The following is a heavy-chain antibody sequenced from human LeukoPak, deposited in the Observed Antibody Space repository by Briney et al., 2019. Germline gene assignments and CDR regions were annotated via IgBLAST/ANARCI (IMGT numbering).Heavy chain of an antibody. CDR2: ISGSGGTT. V-gene: IGHV3-23*01. CDR3: AKLTRVTIRHQFDY. J-gene: IGHJ4*02. Sequence: GGSLRLSCAASGFTFSNYAMSWVRQAPGKGLEWVSGISGSGGTTYYADSVKGRFTISRDNSRNTLFLQMNSLRAEDTAKYYCAKLTRVTIRHQFDYSGQGTLVTVSS. D-gene: IGHD4-17*01. CDR1: GFTFSNYA.